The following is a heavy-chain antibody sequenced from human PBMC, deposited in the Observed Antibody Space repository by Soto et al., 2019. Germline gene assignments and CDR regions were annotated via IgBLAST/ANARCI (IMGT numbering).Heavy chain of an antibody. CDR1: GFTVGSNY. CDR2: IYSGGTT. Sequence: EVQLVESGGGLVRPGGSLRLSCAASGFTVGSNYMSWVRQAPRRGLEWVSVIYSGGTTYYADSVKGRFTISGDNSKNTLYLQMNSLRAEDTAVYFCAKVLLINYFDPWGQGTLVTVSS. CDR3: AKVLLINYFDP. V-gene: IGHV3-66*01. J-gene: IGHJ5*02. D-gene: IGHD2-15*01.